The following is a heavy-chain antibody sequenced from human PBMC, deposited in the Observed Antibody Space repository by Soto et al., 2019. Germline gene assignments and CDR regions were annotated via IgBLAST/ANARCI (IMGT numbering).Heavy chain of an antibody. V-gene: IGHV4-59*01. Sequence: PSETLSLSCTVSDGSLSSYYGSWIRQPPGKGLEWIGHISHSGSTSYNPSLKSRVTVSLDTSQNQFSLKVRSVTAADTAVYYCAKCPLESGYLHYYSMDVWGKGTTVTVSS. D-gene: IGHD3-3*01. CDR2: ISHSGST. CDR1: DGSLSSYY. J-gene: IGHJ6*03. CDR3: AKCPLESGYLHYYSMDV.